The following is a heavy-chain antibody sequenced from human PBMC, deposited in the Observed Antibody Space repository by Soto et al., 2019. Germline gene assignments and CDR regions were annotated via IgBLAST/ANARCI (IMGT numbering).Heavy chain of an antibody. CDR2: IQSGGST. CDR3: TRDDVHSSGGRCYGVPMDV. CDR1: GFTVSSKY. Sequence: EVQLVESGGGLVQPGGSLRLACAASGFTVSSKYMSWVRQAPGKGLEWGSLIQSGGSTYYAGSVKGRFTISRDNSENTLFLQMNSLRVEDTAVYYCTRDDVHSSGGRCYGVPMDVWGKGPTVTVSA. J-gene: IGHJ6*04. V-gene: IGHV3-66*01. D-gene: IGHD2-15*01.